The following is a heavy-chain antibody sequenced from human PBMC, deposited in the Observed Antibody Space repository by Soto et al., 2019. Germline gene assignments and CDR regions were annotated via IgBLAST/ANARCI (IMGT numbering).Heavy chain of an antibody. D-gene: IGHD3-10*01. J-gene: IGHJ5*01. CDR2: VNHNTGNT. Sequence: QVQLVQSGAEVKKPGASVKVSCTGSGYTFRSYDIHWVRQATGQGLEWMGWVNHNTGNTGYAQKFQGRVTMTRDMPKSSAYMEVNSLTSEDTAIYYCARAYGAGSFDFWGQGTLVSVSS. V-gene: IGHV1-8*01. CDR3: ARAYGAGSFDF. CDR1: GYTFRSYD.